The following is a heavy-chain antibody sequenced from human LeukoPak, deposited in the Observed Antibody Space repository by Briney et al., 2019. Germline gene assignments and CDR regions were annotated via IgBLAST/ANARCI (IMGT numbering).Heavy chain of an antibody. Sequence: GGSLRLSCAASEFSVGSNYMTWVRQAPGKGLEWVSLIYSGGSTYYADSVKGRFTISRDNSKNTLYLQMNSLRAEDTAVYYCAKGPLITMVRGVLARWFDPWGQGTLVTVSS. CDR1: EFSVGSNY. J-gene: IGHJ5*02. D-gene: IGHD3-10*01. CDR3: AKGPLITMVRGVLARWFDP. CDR2: IYSGGST. V-gene: IGHV3-66*01.